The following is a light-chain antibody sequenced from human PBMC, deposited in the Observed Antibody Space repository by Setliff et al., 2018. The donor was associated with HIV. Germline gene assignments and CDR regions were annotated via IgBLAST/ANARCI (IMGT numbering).Light chain of an antibody. Sequence: QSVLTQPASVSGSLGQSVTISCTGTSSDVGGYPYVSWYQQYPGKVPKLMIYEVSNRPSGVSNRFSGSKSANMASLTISGLQAEDEADYYCSSYTSSSTLVFGTGTKVNVL. V-gene: IGLV2-14*01. J-gene: IGLJ1*01. CDR1: SSDVGGYPY. CDR3: SSYTSSSTLV. CDR2: EVS.